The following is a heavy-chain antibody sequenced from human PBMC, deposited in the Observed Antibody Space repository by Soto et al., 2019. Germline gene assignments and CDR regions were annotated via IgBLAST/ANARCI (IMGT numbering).Heavy chain of an antibody. CDR1: GFTFSSYA. V-gene: IGHV3-23*01. D-gene: IGHD2-2*01. CDR2: ISGSGGST. J-gene: IGHJ6*02. Sequence: EVQLLESGGGLVQPGGSLRLSCAASGFTFSSYAMSWVRQAPGKGLEWVSAISGSGGSTYYADSVKGRFTISRDNSKNTLYLQMNSLKAEDTALYYCAKSVVPAACLYCMDVWCQGTTVTVAS. CDR3: AKSVVPAACLYCMDV.